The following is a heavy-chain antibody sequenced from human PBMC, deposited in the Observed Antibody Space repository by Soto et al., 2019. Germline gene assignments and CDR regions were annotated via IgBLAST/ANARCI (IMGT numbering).Heavy chain of an antibody. V-gene: IGHV4-31*03. Sequence: SETLSLTCTVSGGSISSGGYYWSWIRQHPGKGLEWIGYIYYSGSTYYNPSLKSRVTISVDTSKNQFSLKLSSVTAADTAVYYCARMAFGYCSGGSCYSGWFDPWGQGTLVTVSS. CDR1: GGSISSGGYY. CDR2: IYYSGST. J-gene: IGHJ5*02. CDR3: ARMAFGYCSGGSCYSGWFDP. D-gene: IGHD2-15*01.